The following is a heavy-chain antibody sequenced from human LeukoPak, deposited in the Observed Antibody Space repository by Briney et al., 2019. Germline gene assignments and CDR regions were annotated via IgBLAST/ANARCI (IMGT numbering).Heavy chain of an antibody. CDR3: VKGWRGSLYDPAEH. V-gene: IGHV5-51*01. D-gene: IGHD1-26*01. CDR1: GYSFTNYW. CDR2: IYPGASDT. J-gene: IGHJ1*01. Sequence: HGESLKISCKASGYSFTNYWIGWVRQMPGRGLEWMGIIYPGASDTRYSPSFQGQVTVSADNSISTAYLQWSSLKASDTAIYYCVKGWRGSLYDPAEHWGQGTLITVSS.